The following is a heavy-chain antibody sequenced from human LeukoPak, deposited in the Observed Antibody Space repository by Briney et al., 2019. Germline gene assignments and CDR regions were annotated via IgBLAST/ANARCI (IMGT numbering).Heavy chain of an antibody. J-gene: IGHJ4*02. CDR3: ARVTGGYNLVDY. CDR2: IKQDGSDK. Sequence: GGSLRLSYTASGFTFSSHWMTWVRQAPGKGLEWVANIKQDGSDKYHLDSVKGRFTISRDNAENSLSLQMNSLRAEDTAVYYCARVTGGYNLVDYWGQGTLVTVSS. D-gene: IGHD5-24*01. CDR1: GFTFSSHW. V-gene: IGHV3-7*01.